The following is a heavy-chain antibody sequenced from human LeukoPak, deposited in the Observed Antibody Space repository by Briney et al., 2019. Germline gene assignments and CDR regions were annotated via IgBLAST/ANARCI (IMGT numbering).Heavy chain of an antibody. CDR3: VRTGGWPLPYFES. D-gene: IGHD6-19*01. CDR1: GFTFSSYA. Sequence: GGSLRLSCAASGFTFSSYAMSWVRQAPGKGLEWVANIKQDGSEKDYVDSVKGRFTISRDNAKNSLYLHMNSLRAEDTAVYYCVRTGGWPLPYFESWGQGSLVTVSS. CDR2: IKQDGSEK. V-gene: IGHV3-7*01. J-gene: IGHJ4*02.